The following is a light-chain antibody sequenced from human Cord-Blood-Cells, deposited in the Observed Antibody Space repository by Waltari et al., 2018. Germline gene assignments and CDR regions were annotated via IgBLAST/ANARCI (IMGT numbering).Light chain of an antibody. CDR3: QQYGSSPRT. CDR1: QSVSSSY. Sequence: CRASQSVSSSYLAWYQQKPGQAPRLLIYGASSRATGIPDRFSGSVSGTDFTLTISRLEPEEFAVYYCQQYGSSPRTFGQGTKVEIK. V-gene: IGKV3-20*01. CDR2: GAS. J-gene: IGKJ1*01.